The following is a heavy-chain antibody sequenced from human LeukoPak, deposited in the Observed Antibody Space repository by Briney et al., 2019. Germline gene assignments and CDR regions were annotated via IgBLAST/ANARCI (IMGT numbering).Heavy chain of an antibody. CDR2: IYYSGST. J-gene: IGHJ4*02. CDR3: ARDSLFAPFDY. CDR1: GGSISSGGYY. Sequence: SETLSLTCTVSGGSISSGGYYWSWIRQHPGKGLEWIGYIYYSGSTYYNPSLKSRVTISVDTSKNQFSLKLSSVTAADTAVCYCARDSLFAPFDYWGQGTLVTVSS. V-gene: IGHV4-31*03. D-gene: IGHD3-3*01.